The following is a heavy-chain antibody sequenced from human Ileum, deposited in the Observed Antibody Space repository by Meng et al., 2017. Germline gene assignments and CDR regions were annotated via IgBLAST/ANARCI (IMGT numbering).Heavy chain of an antibody. CDR3: TNDRLNH. CDR1: GFTFTDHW. V-gene: IGHV3-74*01. J-gene: IGHJ1*01. CDR2: INPDGSNP. Sequence: EVQLVEPGGGLAPPGGSLRLSCAASGFTFTDHWLHWVRQGPGKGLVWVSRINPDGSNPTYADSVKGRFTISRDNAKNTVYLQMNSLRAEDSALYYCTNDRLNHWGQGAPVTVSS. D-gene: IGHD1-1*01.